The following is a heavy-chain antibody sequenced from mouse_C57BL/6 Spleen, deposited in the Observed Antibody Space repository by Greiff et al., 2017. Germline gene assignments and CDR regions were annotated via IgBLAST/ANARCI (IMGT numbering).Heavy chain of an antibody. CDR3: ARDPDYYAMDY. Sequence: DVKLVESGGGLVKPGGSLKLSCAASGFTFSSYAMSWVRQTPEKRLEWVATISDGGSYTYYPDNVKGRFTISRDNAKNNLYLQMSHLKSEDTAMYYCARDPDYYAMDYWGQGTSVTVSS. CDR1: GFTFSSYA. CDR2: ISDGGSYT. V-gene: IGHV5-4*01. J-gene: IGHJ4*01.